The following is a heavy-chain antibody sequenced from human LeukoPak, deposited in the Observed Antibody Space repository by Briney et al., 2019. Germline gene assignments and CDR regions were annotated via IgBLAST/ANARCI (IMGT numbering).Heavy chain of an antibody. CDR3: ARVLGGDFDY. V-gene: IGHV3-21*01. CDR1: GFTFSSYS. D-gene: IGHD1-26*01. Sequence: PGGSLRLSCAASGFTFSSYSMNWVRQAPGKGLEWVSSISSSSSGYIYYADSVKGRFTISRDNAKNSLYLQMNSLRAEDTAVYYCARVLGGDFDYWGQGTLVTVSS. J-gene: IGHJ4*02. CDR2: ISSSSSGYI.